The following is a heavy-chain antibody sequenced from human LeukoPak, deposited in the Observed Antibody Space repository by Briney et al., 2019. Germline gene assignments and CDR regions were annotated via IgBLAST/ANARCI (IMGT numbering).Heavy chain of an antibody. CDR2: IYYSGST. Sequence: PSETPSLTCTVSGGSISSGGYYWSWIRQHPGKGLEWIGYIYYSGSTYYNPSLKSRVTISVDTSKDQFSLKLSSVTAADTAVYYCARDSSMVRGVRGAFDIWGQGTMVTVSS. CDR3: ARDSSMVRGVRGAFDI. J-gene: IGHJ3*02. V-gene: IGHV4-31*03. D-gene: IGHD3-10*01. CDR1: GGSISSGGYY.